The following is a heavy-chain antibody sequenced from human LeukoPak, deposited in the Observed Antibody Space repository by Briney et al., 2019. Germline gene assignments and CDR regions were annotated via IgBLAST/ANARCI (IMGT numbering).Heavy chain of an antibody. J-gene: IGHJ3*02. CDR2: ISYDGSNK. V-gene: IGHV3-30-3*01. CDR3: AAGLVVIDAFDI. CDR1: GFTFSSYV. Sequence: GGSLRLSCAASGFTFSSYVMHWVRQAPGKGLEWVAVISYDGSNKYYADSVKGRFTISRDNSKNTLYLQMNSLRAEDTAVYYCAAGLVVIDAFDIWSQGTMVTVSS. D-gene: IGHD3-22*01.